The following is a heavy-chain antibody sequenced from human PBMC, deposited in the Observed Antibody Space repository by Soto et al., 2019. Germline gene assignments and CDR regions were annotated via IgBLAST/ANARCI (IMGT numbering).Heavy chain of an antibody. Sequence: QVQLQESGPGRVKPSETLSLTCTVSGGSVSSGGYFWSWLRQPPGKGLEWIGCIYDSGSTIYNPSLKSRXXIXVXXSKDQFSLILSAVTAADTAVYYCAGYAGGRDAFDIWGQGTMVTVSS. CDR2: IYDSGST. CDR3: AGYAGGRDAFDI. V-gene: IGHV4-61*08. CDR1: GGSVSSGGYF. D-gene: IGHD2-8*01. J-gene: IGHJ3*02.